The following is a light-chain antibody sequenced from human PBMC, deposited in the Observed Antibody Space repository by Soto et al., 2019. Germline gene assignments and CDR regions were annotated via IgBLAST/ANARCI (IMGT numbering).Light chain of an antibody. CDR2: EGS. J-gene: IGLJ2*01. Sequence: QSALTQPASVSGSPGQSITISCTRTSSDVGSYDLVSWYQQYPGKAPKLMIYEGSKRPSGVTPRFSGSRSGNTASLTISRLLAEDEADYYCCSYTVSGTLLFGGGTKLTVL. CDR3: CSYTVSGTLL. CDR1: SSDVGSYDL. V-gene: IGLV2-23*01.